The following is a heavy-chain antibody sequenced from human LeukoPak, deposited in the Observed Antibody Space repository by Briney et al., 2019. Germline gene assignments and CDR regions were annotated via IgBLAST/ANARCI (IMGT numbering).Heavy chain of an antibody. CDR1: GFTVSSNY. CDR3: ARMPHYYDSSGYGGDWLY. J-gene: IGHJ4*02. CDR2: IYSGGST. D-gene: IGHD3-22*01. Sequence: GGSLRLSCAASGFTVSSNYMSWVRQAPGKGLEWVSFIYSGGSTYYADSVKGRFTISRDNSKNTLYLQMNSLRAEDTAVYYCARMPHYYDSSGYGGDWLYWGQGTLVTVSS. V-gene: IGHV3-53*01.